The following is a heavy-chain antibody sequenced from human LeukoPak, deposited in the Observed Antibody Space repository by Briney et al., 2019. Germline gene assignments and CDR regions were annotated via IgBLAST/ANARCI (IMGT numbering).Heavy chain of an antibody. Sequence: SETLSLTCAVYGGSFSGYYWSWIRQPPGKGLGWIGEINHSGSTNYNPSLKSRVTISVDTSKNQFSLKLSSVTAADTAVYYCARRSSSWYSYYYYGMDVWGQGTTVTVSS. V-gene: IGHV4-34*01. CDR2: INHSGST. CDR3: ARRSSSWYSYYYYGMDV. CDR1: GGSFSGYY. J-gene: IGHJ6*02. D-gene: IGHD6-13*01.